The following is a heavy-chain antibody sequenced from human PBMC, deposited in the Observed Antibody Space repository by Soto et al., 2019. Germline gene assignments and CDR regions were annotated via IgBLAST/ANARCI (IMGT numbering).Heavy chain of an antibody. J-gene: IGHJ4*02. CDR3: AKDLRRYCSGGSCYIFDY. D-gene: IGHD2-15*01. V-gene: IGHV3-30*18. CDR2: ISYDGSNK. Sequence: LRLSCAASGFTFSSYGMHWVRQAPGKGLEWVAVISYDGSNKYYADSVKGRFTISRDNSKNTLYLQMNSLRAEDTAVYYCAKDLRRYCSGGSCYIFDYWGQGTLVTVSS. CDR1: GFTFSSYG.